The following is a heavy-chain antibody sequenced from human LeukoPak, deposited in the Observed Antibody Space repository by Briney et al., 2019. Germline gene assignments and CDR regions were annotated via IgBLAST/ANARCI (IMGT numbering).Heavy chain of an antibody. CDR1: GFTFSSYT. CDR2: ISFDGSNK. J-gene: IGHJ4*02. D-gene: IGHD2-15*01. Sequence: GRSLRLSCAASGFTFSSYTIHWVRQPPGKGLEWVAVISFDGSNKYYADPVKGRFTISRDNSKNTLYLQMNSLRAEDTAVYYCARDRLTYCSGGSCPFDYWGQGTLVTVSS. CDR3: ARDRLTYCSGGSCPFDY. V-gene: IGHV3-30-3*01.